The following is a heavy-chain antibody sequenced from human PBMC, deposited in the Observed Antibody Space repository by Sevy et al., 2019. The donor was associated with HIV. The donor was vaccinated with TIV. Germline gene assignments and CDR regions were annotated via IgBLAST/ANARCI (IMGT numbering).Heavy chain of an antibody. D-gene: IGHD3-22*01. V-gene: IGHV3-30*18. CDR3: AKDTYYYDSSGYYLDY. CDR1: GFTFSSYG. J-gene: IGHJ4*02. Sequence: GGSLRLSCAASGFTFSSYGMHWVRQAPGKGLEWVAVISYDGSNKYYADSVKGRFTISRDNSKNTLYLKMNSLRAEDTAVYYCAKDTYYYDSSGYYLDYWGQGTLVTVSS. CDR2: ISYDGSNK.